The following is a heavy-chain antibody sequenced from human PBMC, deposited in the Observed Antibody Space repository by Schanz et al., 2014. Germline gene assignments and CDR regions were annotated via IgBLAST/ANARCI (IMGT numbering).Heavy chain of an antibody. Sequence: EVQLVESGGGLVKPGGSLRLSCGVSGFTASSHSMNWVRQAPGKGLEWVSSISSRSSHIYYADSVKGRFTVSRDNAKNSVYLQMNGLRVEDTADYYCVRERTNYGGNSYLFDHWGQGTLVNVSS. J-gene: IGHJ4*01. CDR3: VRERTNYGGNSYLFDH. V-gene: IGHV3-21*02. CDR1: GFTASSHS. CDR2: ISSRSSHI. D-gene: IGHD2-21*02.